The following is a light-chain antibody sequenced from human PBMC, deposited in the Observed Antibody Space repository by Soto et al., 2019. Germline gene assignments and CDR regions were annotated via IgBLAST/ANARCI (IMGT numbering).Light chain of an antibody. CDR3: QQANGFPVT. CDR2: AVS. J-gene: IGKJ4*01. Sequence: DLQMTQSPSSVSAAVGDRVTITCRASQGVAGWLAWYQQKPGKAPNLLIYAVSSLQSGVPSRFSGSGSGTDFTLTISSLQPEDSASYYCQQANGFPVTFGGGTRVEIK. CDR1: QGVAGW. V-gene: IGKV1-12*01.